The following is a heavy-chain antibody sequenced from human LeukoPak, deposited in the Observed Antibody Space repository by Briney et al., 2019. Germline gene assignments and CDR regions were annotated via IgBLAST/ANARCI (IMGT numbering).Heavy chain of an antibody. D-gene: IGHD3-16*01. CDR3: ARVIQSPFDFDY. V-gene: IGHV4-39*07. J-gene: IGHJ4*02. CDR1: GGSITSSSHY. Sequence: SETLSLTCTVSGGSITSSSHYWGWIRQPPGKGLEWIGSIYHSGSTYYNPSLKSRVTISVDTSKNQFSLKLSSVTAADTAVYYCARVIQSPFDFDYWGQGTLVTVSS. CDR2: IYHSGST.